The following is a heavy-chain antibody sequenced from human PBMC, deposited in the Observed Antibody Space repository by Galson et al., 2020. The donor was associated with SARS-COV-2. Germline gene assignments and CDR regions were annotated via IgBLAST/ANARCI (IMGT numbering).Heavy chain of an antibody. Sequence: SGGSLRLSCAASGFTVSSNYMSWVRQAPGKGLEWVSVIYSGGSTYYADSVKGRFTISRDNSKNTLYLQMNSLRAEDTAVYYCARETHTDLWFGERIGGYYYYYGMDVWGQGTTVTVSS. J-gene: IGHJ6*02. V-gene: IGHV3-66*01. CDR2: IYSGGST. CDR1: GFTVSSNY. D-gene: IGHD3-10*01. CDR3: ARETHTDLWFGERIGGYYYYYGMDV.